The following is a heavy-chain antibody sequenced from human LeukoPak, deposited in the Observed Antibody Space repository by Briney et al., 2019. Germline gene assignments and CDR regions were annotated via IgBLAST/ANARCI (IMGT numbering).Heavy chain of an antibody. D-gene: IGHD3-22*01. CDR2: ISGSGGST. Sequence: GGSLRLSCAASGFTFSSSAMSWLRQAPGKGLEWVSAISGSGGSTYYADSVKGRFTISRDNSKNTLYLQMNSLRAEDTAVYYCAKSRSQSYYDSSGYSDYWGQGTLVTVSS. CDR1: GFTFSSSA. V-gene: IGHV3-23*01. CDR3: AKSRSQSYYDSSGYSDY. J-gene: IGHJ4*02.